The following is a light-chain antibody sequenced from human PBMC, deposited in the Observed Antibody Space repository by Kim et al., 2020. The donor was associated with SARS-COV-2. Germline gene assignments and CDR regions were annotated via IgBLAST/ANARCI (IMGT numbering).Light chain of an antibody. CDR2: DAS. CDR3: QQRSSGLT. CDR1: QSVGSL. J-gene: IGKJ4*01. Sequence: ALYPGERATRACRASQSVGSLLAWYQQNPGQAPRRLSYDASNRATGIPARFSGSGSGTDFTLTINRLEPEDFAVYYCQQRSSGLTFGGGTKVDI. V-gene: IGKV3-11*01.